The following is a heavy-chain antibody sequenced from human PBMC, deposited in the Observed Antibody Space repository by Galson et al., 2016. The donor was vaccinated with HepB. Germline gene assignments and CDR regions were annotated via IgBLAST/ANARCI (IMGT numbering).Heavy chain of an antibody. D-gene: IGHD1-14*01. Sequence: SLRLSCAASGFTFGGYTMTWIRQTPGKGLEWVAAISGSGDNTYFADSADSVKGRFTISRDNSKNTLYLQMNSLRPEDTAIYFCAKEIPYNGRTCFESWGQGTLVTVSS. V-gene: IGHV3-23*01. J-gene: IGHJ4*02. CDR1: GFTFGGYT. CDR2: ISGSGDNT. CDR3: AKEIPYNGRTCFES.